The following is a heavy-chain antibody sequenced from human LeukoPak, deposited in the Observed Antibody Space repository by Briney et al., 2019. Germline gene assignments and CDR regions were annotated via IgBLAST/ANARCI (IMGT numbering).Heavy chain of an antibody. J-gene: IGHJ5*02. CDR1: GGSISSSSYY. D-gene: IGHD3-16*01. V-gene: IGHV4-39*07. CDR2: IYHSGST. CDR3: ARVRYYFDH. Sequence: SETLSLTCTVSGGSISSSSYYWGWIRQPPGKGLEWIGSIYHSGSTYYNPSLKSRVTLSVDTSKNQFSLKLRSVTAADTAVYYCARVRYYFDHWGQGTLVTVSS.